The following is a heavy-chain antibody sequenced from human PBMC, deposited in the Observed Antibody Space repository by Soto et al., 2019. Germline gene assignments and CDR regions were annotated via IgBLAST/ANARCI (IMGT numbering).Heavy chain of an antibody. CDR1: GDSVSSPYY. CDR2: VFHTGTT. D-gene: IGHD6-19*01. Sequence: QVQLQESGPGLVKPSGTLSLTCAVSGDSVSSPYYWCWVHQPPGKGLEWIGEVFHTGTTSYNPSLRSRVTISMDKSNNQFSLDLSSVTAADTAVYYCARSAGWYAVHSWGPGTPVIVSS. V-gene: IGHV4-4*02. J-gene: IGHJ4*02. CDR3: ARSAGWYAVHS.